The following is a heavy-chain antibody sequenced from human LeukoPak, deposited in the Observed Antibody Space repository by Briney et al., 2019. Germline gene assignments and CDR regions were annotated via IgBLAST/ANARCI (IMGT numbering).Heavy chain of an antibody. V-gene: IGHV3-23*01. CDR1: GFTFSSYS. CDR2: ISGSGGST. Sequence: GGSLRLSCAASGFTFSSYSMSWARQAPGKGLEWVSAISGSGGSTYYAHSVKGRVTISRDNSKNTLYLQMNSLRAEDTAIYYCAKGPQVNSGYPPDSWGQGTLVTVSS. CDR3: AKGPQVNSGYPPDS. J-gene: IGHJ4*02. D-gene: IGHD3-22*01.